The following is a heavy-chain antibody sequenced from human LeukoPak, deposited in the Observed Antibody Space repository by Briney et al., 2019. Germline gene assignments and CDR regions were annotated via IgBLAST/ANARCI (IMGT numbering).Heavy chain of an antibody. J-gene: IGHJ2*01. CDR1: GYTFTSYY. CDR2: INPSGGST. V-gene: IGHV1-46*01. CDR3: ARDRRTYYYDSSGPTYFDL. Sequence: ASVKVSCKASGYTFTSYYMHWVRQAPGQGLEWMGIINPSGGSTSYAQKFQGRVTMTRDTSTSTVYMELSSLRSEDTAVYYCARDRRTYYYDSSGPTYFDLWGRGTLVTVSS. D-gene: IGHD3-22*01.